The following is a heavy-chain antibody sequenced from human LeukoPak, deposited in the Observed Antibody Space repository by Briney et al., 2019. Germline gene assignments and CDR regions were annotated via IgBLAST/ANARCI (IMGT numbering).Heavy chain of an antibody. D-gene: IGHD6-19*01. CDR2: ISYDGSNK. V-gene: IGHV3-30*04. CDR3: ARDLYSSGCDY. J-gene: IGHJ4*02. Sequence: PGRSLRLSRAASGFTFSSYAMHWVRQAPGKGLEWVAVISYDGSNKYYADSVKGRFTISRDNSKNTLYLQMNSLRAEDTAVYYCARDLYSSGCDYWGQGTLVTVSS. CDR1: GFTFSSYA.